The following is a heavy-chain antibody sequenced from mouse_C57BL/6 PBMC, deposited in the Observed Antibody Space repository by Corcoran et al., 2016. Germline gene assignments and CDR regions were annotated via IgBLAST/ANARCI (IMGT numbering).Heavy chain of an antibody. CDR1: GYTFTDYN. CDR3: ARQGYYGSSYDYAMDY. CDR2: INPNNGGT. D-gene: IGHD1-1*01. Sequence: EVQLQQSGPELVKPGASVKIPCKASGYTFTDYNMDWVKQSHGKSLEWIGDINPNNGGTIYNQKFKGKATLTVDKSSSTAYMELRSLTSEDTAVYYCARQGYYGSSYDYAMDYWGQGTSVTVSS. J-gene: IGHJ4*01. V-gene: IGHV1-18*01.